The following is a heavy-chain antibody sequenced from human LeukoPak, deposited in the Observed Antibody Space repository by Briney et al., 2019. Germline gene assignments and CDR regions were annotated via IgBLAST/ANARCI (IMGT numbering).Heavy chain of an antibody. CDR1: GVSISAYY. V-gene: IGHV4-4*07. CDR2: IYPGEGIYATATT. J-gene: IGHJ4*02. CDR3: ARGRNSDFWSEGNPKPLDY. Sequence: SETLSLTCSVSGVSISAYYWSWIRQSAGNRLEWIGRIYPGEGIYATATTSYNPSFKSRVTMSGDTSKNQLSLKLSSVTAADTAVYYCARGRNSDFWSEGNPKPLDYWGQGTLVTVSS. D-gene: IGHD3-3*01.